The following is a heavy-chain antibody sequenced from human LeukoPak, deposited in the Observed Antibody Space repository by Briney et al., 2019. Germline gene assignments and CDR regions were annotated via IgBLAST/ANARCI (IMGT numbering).Heavy chain of an antibody. Sequence: GGSLRLSYAASGFTFSSYGMHWVRQAPGKGLEWVAFIRYDGSNKYYADSVKGRFTISRDNSKNTLYLQMNSLRAEDTAVYYCAKDWGVRYFDWNDYWGQGTLVTVSS. CDR2: IRYDGSNK. D-gene: IGHD3-9*01. J-gene: IGHJ4*02. CDR1: GFTFSSYG. V-gene: IGHV3-30*02. CDR3: AKDWGVRYFDWNDY.